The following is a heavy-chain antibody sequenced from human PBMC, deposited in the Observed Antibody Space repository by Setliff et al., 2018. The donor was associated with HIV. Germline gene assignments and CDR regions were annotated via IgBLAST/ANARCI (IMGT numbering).Heavy chain of an antibody. CDR2: ISYDGSNK. J-gene: IGHJ4*02. V-gene: IGHV3-30*03. D-gene: IGHD1-20*01. CDR1: RFSFNSFG. CDR3: ARVRLYNTARDY. Sequence: GGSLRLSCGTSRFSFNSFGMHWVRQAPGKGLEWVAMISYDGSNKNYADSVKGRFTLSRDTSKNTMYLQMNSLRHEDTAVYFCARVRLYNTARDYWGQGTLVTVSS.